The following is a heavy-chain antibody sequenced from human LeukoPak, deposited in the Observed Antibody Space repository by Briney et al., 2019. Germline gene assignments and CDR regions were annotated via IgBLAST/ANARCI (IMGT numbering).Heavy chain of an antibody. Sequence: ASVKVSCKASGYTFTSYGISWVRQAPGQGLEWMGWISAYNGNTNYAQTLQGRVTMTTDTSTSTAYMQLRSLRSDDTAVYSCAREGSGGSGDAYSWFDPWGQGTLVTVSS. CDR2: ISAYNGNT. V-gene: IGHV1-18*01. CDR3: AREGSGGSGDAYSWFDP. D-gene: IGHD2-15*01. J-gene: IGHJ5*02. CDR1: GYTFTSYG.